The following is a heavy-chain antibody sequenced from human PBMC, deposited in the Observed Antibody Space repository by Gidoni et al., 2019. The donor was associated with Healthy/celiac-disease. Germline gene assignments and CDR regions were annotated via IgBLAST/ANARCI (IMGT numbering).Heavy chain of an antibody. CDR3: ARHPQDRDGFDQ. CDR2: IYYSGST. J-gene: IGHJ4*02. Sequence: CTVSGGSISSSRYYWVWIRQPPGKGLEWIGRIYYSGSTYYSPSFKSRVTIFVDTSKNQFSLKVSSVTVADTAVYYCARHPQDRDGFDQWGQGTLVTVSS. V-gene: IGHV4-39*01. CDR1: GGSISSSRYY.